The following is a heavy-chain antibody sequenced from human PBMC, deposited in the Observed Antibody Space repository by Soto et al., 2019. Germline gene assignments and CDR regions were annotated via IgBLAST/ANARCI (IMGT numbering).Heavy chain of an antibody. CDR2: INPSGGST. Sequence: ASVKVSCKASGYTFTSYYMHWVRQAPGQGLEWMGIINPSGGSTSYAQKFQGRVTMTRDTSTSTVYMELSSLRAEDTAVYYCARGGKDYGSGSYQVLYYHYYGTDVWGPGTTVTVSS. CDR1: GYTFTSYY. J-gene: IGHJ6*02. CDR3: ARGGKDYGSGSYQVLYYHYYGTDV. D-gene: IGHD3-10*01. V-gene: IGHV1-46*01.